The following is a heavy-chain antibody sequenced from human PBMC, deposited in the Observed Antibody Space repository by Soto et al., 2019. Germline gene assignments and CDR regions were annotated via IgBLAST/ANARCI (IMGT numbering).Heavy chain of an antibody. J-gene: IGHJ4*02. CDR3: AKLAADCSGGRCYQGWDYFDY. D-gene: IGHD2-15*01. V-gene: IGHV3-23*01. Sequence: EVQALESGGGLVKPGGSLRLSCVASGFTFSSYAMSWVRQAPGKGLDCVSIISGSGDSTYYADSVKGRFTISGDNFKNIQNLQIDSLRAEDTSVFYCAKLAADCSGGRCYQGWDYFDYWGQGALVTVSS. CDR1: GFTFSSYA. CDR2: ISGSGDST.